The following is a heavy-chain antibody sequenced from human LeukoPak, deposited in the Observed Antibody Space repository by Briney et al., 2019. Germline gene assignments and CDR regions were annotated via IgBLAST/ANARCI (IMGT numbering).Heavy chain of an antibody. CDR2: IKHDGSDK. J-gene: IGHJ4*02. CDR3: ARGPYYYDSSGYYYNEGFDY. Sequence: GGSLRLSCAASGFTFSSYWMSWVRQAPGKGLEWVANIKHDGSDKYYVASVKGRFTISRDNAKNSLYLQMNSLRAEDTAVYYCARGPYYYDSSGYYYNEGFDYWGQGTLVTASS. CDR1: GFTFSSYW. D-gene: IGHD3-22*01. V-gene: IGHV3-7*01.